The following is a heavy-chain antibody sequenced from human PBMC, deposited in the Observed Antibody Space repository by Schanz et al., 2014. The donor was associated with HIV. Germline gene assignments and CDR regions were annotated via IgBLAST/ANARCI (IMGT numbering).Heavy chain of an antibody. CDR1: GFTFSSYG. CDR3: AKGTIFHGDCLDY. J-gene: IGHJ4*02. CDR2: ISYDGSNK. Sequence: QVQLVESGGRVVQPGRSLRLSCAASGFTFSSYGMHWVRQAPGKGLEWVAVISYDGSNKYYADSVKGRFTISRDNSKNTLYLQMYSLRGEDTAVYYCAKGTIFHGDCLDYWGQGTLVTVSS. D-gene: IGHD4-17*01. V-gene: IGHV3-30*18.